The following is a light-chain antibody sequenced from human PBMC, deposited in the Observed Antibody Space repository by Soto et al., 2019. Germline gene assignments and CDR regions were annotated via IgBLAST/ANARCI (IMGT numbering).Light chain of an antibody. CDR2: DAS. Sequence: EIVLTQSPGTLSLSPGEGATLSCRASQSVSSSNLAWYQQKPGQAPRLLIHDASSRATGIPDRFSGSGSGTDFTLTISRLEPEDFAVYYCQQYGSSPRTFGQGTKVDIK. CDR3: QQYGSSPRT. CDR1: QSVSSSN. J-gene: IGKJ1*01. V-gene: IGKV3-20*01.